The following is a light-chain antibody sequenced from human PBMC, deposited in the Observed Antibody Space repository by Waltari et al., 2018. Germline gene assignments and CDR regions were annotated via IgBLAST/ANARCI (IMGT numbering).Light chain of an antibody. CDR1: QTVSSN. Sequence: EVVMTQSPAPLSVSPGERATLPCRASQTVSSNLAWYQQKPGQAPRLLIYGASTRATGIPARFSGSGSGTEFTLTISSLQSGDFAVYYCQQYNNWPPDTFGQGTKLEIK. J-gene: IGKJ2*01. CDR3: QQYNNWPPDT. CDR2: GAS. V-gene: IGKV3-15*01.